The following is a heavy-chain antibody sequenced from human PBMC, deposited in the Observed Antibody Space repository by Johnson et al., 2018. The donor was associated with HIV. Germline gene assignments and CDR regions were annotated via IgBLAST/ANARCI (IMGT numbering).Heavy chain of an antibody. CDR2: IKSKTDGGTT. CDR1: EFTLSNAW. Sequence: EVQLVESGGGLVKPGGSLRLSCAASEFTLSNAWMSWVRQVPGKGLEWVGRIKSKTDGGTTDYAAPVKGRFTIPRDDSKNTLYLQMNSLKTEETALYYCTTWPYYYDTSEDAFDIWGQGTMVTVSS. J-gene: IGHJ3*02. CDR3: TTWPYYYDTSEDAFDI. D-gene: IGHD3-22*01. V-gene: IGHV3-15*01.